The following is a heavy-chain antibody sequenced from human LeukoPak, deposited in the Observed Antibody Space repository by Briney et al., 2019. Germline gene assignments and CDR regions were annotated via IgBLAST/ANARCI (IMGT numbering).Heavy chain of an antibody. V-gene: IGHV1-46*01. CDR3: ARALPHRRLMDTTMEQHWFDP. CDR1: GYTFTGYY. J-gene: IGHJ5*02. Sequence: ASVKVSCKASGYTFTGYYMHWVRQAPGQGLEWMGLINPSGGSTRYAQKFQGRVTMTRDMSTSTVYMELSSLRAEDTAVYYCARALPHRRLMDTTMEQHWFDPWGQGTLVTVSS. CDR2: INPSGGST. D-gene: IGHD5-18*01.